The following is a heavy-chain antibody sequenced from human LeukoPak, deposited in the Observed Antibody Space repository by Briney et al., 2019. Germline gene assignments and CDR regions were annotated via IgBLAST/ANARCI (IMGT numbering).Heavy chain of an antibody. CDR3: AKETVVGATTTPPDC. D-gene: IGHD1-26*01. J-gene: IGHJ4*02. V-gene: IGHV3-21*01. CDR2: ISSSSNYI. CDR1: GFTFSSHS. Sequence: GGSLRLSCAVSGFTFSSHSMNWVRQAPGKGLEWVSSISSSSNYIYYADSVKGRFTISRDNSKNTPYLQMNSLRTEDTAVYYCAKETVVGATTTPPDCWGQGTLVTVSS.